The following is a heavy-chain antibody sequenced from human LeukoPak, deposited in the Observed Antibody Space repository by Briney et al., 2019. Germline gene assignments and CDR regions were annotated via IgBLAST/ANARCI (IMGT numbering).Heavy chain of an antibody. D-gene: IGHD2-21*01. J-gene: IGHJ4*02. Sequence: GSLRLSCAASGFTFSSYAMSWVRQAPGKGLEWVSAISGSGGSTYYADSVKGRFTISRDNSKNTLYLQMNSLRAEDTAVYYCARDRANIVVVSASEYWGQGTLVTVSS. CDR1: GFTFSSYA. CDR2: ISGSGGST. CDR3: ARDRANIVVVSASEY. V-gene: IGHV3-23*01.